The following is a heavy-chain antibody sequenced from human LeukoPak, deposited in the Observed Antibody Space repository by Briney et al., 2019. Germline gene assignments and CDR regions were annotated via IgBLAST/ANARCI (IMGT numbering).Heavy chain of an antibody. CDR2: LSGGGDSR. CDR1: GFAFSNYA. V-gene: IGHV3-23*01. Sequence: PGGSLRLSCAASGFAFSNYAMSWVRQAPGKGLEWVSSLSGGGDSRYYADSVMGRFTISRDNSKNTLYLQMNSLRAEDTAVYYCAKAVRSMVTGGGYFDSWGQGTLVTDSS. CDR3: AKAVRSMVTGGGYFDS. J-gene: IGHJ4*02. D-gene: IGHD3-10*01.